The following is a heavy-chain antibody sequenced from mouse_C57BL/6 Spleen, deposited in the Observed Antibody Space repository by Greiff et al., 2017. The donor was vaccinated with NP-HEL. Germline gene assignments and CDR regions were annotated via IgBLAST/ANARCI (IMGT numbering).Heavy chain of an antibody. CDR1: GYTFTDYY. D-gene: IGHD2-3*01. CDR2: INPNNGGT. Sequence: EVQLQQSGPELVKPGASVKISCKASGYTFTDYYMNWVKQSHGKSLEWIGDINPNNGGTSYNQKFKGKATLTVDKSSSTAYMELRSLTSEDSAVYYCARFPLYDGYRWYFDVWGTGTTVTVSS. V-gene: IGHV1-26*01. J-gene: IGHJ1*03. CDR3: ARFPLYDGYRWYFDV.